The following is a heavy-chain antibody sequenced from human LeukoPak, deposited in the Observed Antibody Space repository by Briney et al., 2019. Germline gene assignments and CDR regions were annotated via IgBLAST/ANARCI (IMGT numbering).Heavy chain of an antibody. CDR3: TRDSSYGDYSTAFDY. D-gene: IGHD4-17*01. CDR2: IKQDGSAK. CDR1: GFTFIDYW. J-gene: IGHJ4*02. V-gene: IGHV3-7*03. Sequence: GGSLRLSCEASGFTFIDYWLSWVRQAPGKGLEWVNNIKQDGSAKNYVDSVKGRFTNSRDNAKNSLYPQMNSLRADDTAVYYCTRDSSYGDYSTAFDYWGQGALVTVSS.